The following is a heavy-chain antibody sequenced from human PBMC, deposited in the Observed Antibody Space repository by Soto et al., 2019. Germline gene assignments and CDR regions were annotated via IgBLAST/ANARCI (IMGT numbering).Heavy chain of an antibody. CDR1: GFTFSSLP. V-gene: IGHV3-64D*08. Sequence: RGSLRLSCSASGFTFSSLPMHWVRQAPGKRLEYVSAVSGDGGRTYYADSVKGRFSISRDNSKNTLYLQMSSLRTEDTAVYYCVKRAGWLQDFDFWGQGTLVTVS. J-gene: IGHJ4*02. CDR3: VKRAGWLQDFDF. D-gene: IGHD5-12*01. CDR2: VSGDGGRT.